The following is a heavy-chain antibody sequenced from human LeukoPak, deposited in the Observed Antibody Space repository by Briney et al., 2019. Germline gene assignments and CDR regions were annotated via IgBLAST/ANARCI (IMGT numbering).Heavy chain of an antibody. CDR2: IKSKTDGGTT. CDR1: GFTFSNAW. V-gene: IGHV3-15*01. J-gene: IGHJ4*02. CDR3: TTGSWFGEFKHSPNRFDY. Sequence: GGSLRLSCAASGFTFSNAWMSWVRQAPGKGLEWVGRIKSKTDGGTTDYAAPVKGRFTISRDDSKNTLYLQMNSLKTEDTAVYYCTTGSWFGEFKHSPNRFDYWGQGTLVTVSS. D-gene: IGHD3-10*01.